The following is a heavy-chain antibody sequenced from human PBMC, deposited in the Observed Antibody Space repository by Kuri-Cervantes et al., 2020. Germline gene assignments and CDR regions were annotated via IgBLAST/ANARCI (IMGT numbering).Heavy chain of an antibody. CDR3: AKGGMYMIVVVNDY. CDR2: ISYDGSNK. J-gene: IGHJ4*02. CDR1: GFTFSSYA. V-gene: IGHV3-30-3*01. D-gene: IGHD3-22*01. Sequence: GESLKISFSASGFTFSSYAMHWVRQAPGKGLEWVAVISYDGSNKYYADSVKGRFTISRDNSKNTLYLQMNSLRAEDTAVYYCAKGGMYMIVVVNDYWGQGTLVTVSS.